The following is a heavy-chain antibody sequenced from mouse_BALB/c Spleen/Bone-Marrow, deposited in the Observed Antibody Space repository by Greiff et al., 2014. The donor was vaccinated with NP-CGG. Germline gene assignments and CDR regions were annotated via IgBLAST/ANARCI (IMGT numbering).Heavy chain of an antibody. CDR3: ARKGYTGYFDV. J-gene: IGHJ1*01. Sequence: QVQLQQSGPGLVKPSQSLSITCTVSGFSLTTYGLHWVRQSPGKGLEWLGVIWSGGGTDYNAAFISRLIITKDNSKSQVFFKMNSQQTNDTAMYYCARKGYTGYFDVWGAGTTVTVSS. V-gene: IGHV2-2*02. CDR1: GFSLTTYG. D-gene: IGHD2-2*01. CDR2: IWSGGGT.